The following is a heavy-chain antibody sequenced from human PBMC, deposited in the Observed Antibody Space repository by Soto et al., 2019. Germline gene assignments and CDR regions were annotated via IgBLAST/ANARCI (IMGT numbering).Heavy chain of an antibody. J-gene: IGHJ3*02. CDR3: ARGVAPGQTAGPYAFDI. D-gene: IGHD3-3*01. V-gene: IGHV1-69*01. CDR2: ITPIAETT. CDR1: GGPFTRYA. Sequence: QAPLVQSGAEVRKPGSSVRVSCRASGGPFTRYAVSWVRQAPGQGLEWIGGITPIAETTNYAQKFRGRLSITADESTDTVHMELRRLTSDDTAVYFCARGVAPGQTAGPYAFDIWGQGSRVTVSS.